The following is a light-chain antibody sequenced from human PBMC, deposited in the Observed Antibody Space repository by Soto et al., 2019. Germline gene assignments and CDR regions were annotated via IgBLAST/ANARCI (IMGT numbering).Light chain of an antibody. J-gene: IGLJ2*01. CDR1: SSNIGNNY. Sequence: QSVLTQPPSVSAAPGQKVTISCSGSSSNIGNNYVSWYQQLPGTAPKLLIYDNNKRPSGIPDRFSGSKSGTSGTLDITGLQTGDEADYYCATWEYSLTGEVFCGGTTLTVL. CDR3: ATWEYSLTGEV. V-gene: IGLV1-51*01. CDR2: DNN.